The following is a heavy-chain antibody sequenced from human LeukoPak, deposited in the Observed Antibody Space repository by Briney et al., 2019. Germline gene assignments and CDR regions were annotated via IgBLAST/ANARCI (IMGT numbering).Heavy chain of an antibody. CDR3: TTATNDYYYDTSGYYSSFDY. CDR1: GSTFSNAG. D-gene: IGHD3-22*01. Sequence: GGSLRLSCVASGSTFSNAGMSWVRQAPGKGPEWVARIKKKTDGGTIDYAAPVKGRFIISRDDSKNTLYLQMNSLKTEDTAVYFCTTATNDYYYDTSGYYSSFDYWGQGTLVTVSS. V-gene: IGHV3-15*01. J-gene: IGHJ4*02. CDR2: IKKKTDGGTI.